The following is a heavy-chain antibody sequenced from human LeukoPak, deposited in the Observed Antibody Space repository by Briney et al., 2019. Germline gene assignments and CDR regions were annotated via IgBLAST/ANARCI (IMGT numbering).Heavy chain of an antibody. D-gene: IGHD5-18*01. CDR1: GGSISSYY. CDR3: AGSGYSYGYLDY. J-gene: IGHJ4*02. V-gene: IGHV4-59*12. CDR2: IYYSGST. Sequence: PSETLSLTCTVSGGSISSYYWSWIRQPPGKGLEWIGYIYYSGSTNYNPSLKSRVTISVDTSKNQFSLKLSSVTAADTAVYYCAGSGYSYGYLDYWGQGTLVTVSS.